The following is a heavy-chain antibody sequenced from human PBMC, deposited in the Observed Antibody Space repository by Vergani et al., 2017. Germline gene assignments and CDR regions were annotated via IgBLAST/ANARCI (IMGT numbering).Heavy chain of an antibody. CDR3: ARDSSKRFLEWLRRGMDFDY. Sequence: QVQLVESGGGVVQPGRSLRLSCAASGFTFSSYAMHWVRQAPGKGLEWVADISYDGSNKYYADSVKGRFTISRDNSKNTLYLQMNSLRAEDTAVYYCARDSSKRFLEWLRRGMDFDYWGQGTLVTVSS. V-gene: IGHV3-30-3*01. CDR2: ISYDGSNK. D-gene: IGHD3-3*01. CDR1: GFTFSSYA. J-gene: IGHJ4*02.